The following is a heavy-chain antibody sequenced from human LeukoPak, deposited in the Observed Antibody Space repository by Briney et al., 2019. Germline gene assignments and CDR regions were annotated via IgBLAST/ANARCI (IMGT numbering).Heavy chain of an antibody. CDR2: IKTDGSEK. J-gene: IGHJ4*02. D-gene: IGHD3-10*01. CDR1: GFTFSSYW. Sequence: PGGSLRLSCTASGFTFSSYWMSWVRQAPGKGLEWVANIKTDGSEKYHVDSVKGRFTISRDNAKNSLYLQMNSLRADDTAVYYCARDVYYPFDYWGQGTLVTVPS. CDR3: ARDVYYPFDY. V-gene: IGHV3-7*01.